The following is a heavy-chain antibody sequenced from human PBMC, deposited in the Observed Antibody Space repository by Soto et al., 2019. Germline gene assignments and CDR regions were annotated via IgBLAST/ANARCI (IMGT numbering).Heavy chain of an antibody. J-gene: IGHJ3*02. V-gene: IGHV3-53*04. CDR3: ARASHYSGSGSYPPFDI. D-gene: IGHD3-10*01. Sequence: QPGGSLRLSCAASGFTVSSNYMSWVRQAPGNGLEWVSVIYSGGSTYYADSVKGRFTISRHNSKNTPYLQMNSLRAEDAAVYYCARASHYSGSGSYPPFDIWGQGTMVTVSS. CDR1: GFTVSSNY. CDR2: IYSGGST.